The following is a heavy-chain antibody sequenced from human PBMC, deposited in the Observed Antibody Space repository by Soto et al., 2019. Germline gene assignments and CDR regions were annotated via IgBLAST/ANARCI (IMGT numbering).Heavy chain of an antibody. Sequence: GSLRLSCAASGFTFSNAWMSWVRQAPGKGLEWVGRIKSKTDGGTTDYAAPVKGRFTISRDDSKNTLYLQMNSLKTEDTAVYYCTTDPPPILLYSGYDFGSSYWGQGTLVTVSS. J-gene: IGHJ4*02. CDR1: GFTFSNAW. D-gene: IGHD5-12*01. CDR2: IKSKTDGGTT. CDR3: TTDPPPILLYSGYDFGSSY. V-gene: IGHV3-15*01.